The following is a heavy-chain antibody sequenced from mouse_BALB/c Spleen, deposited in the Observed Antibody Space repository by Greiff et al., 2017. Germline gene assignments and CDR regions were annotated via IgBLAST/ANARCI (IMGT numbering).Heavy chain of an antibody. V-gene: IGHV1S137*01. D-gene: IGHD2-2*01. CDR3: ARSTSYGYDEAWFAY. Sequence: GQLQQSGAELVRPGVSVKISCKGSGYTFTDYAMHWVKQSHAKSLEWIGVISTYYGDASYNQKFKGKATMTVDKSSSTAYMELARLTSEDSAIYYCARSTSYGYDEAWFAYWGQGTLVTVSA. J-gene: IGHJ3*01. CDR2: ISTYYGDA. CDR1: GYTFTDYA.